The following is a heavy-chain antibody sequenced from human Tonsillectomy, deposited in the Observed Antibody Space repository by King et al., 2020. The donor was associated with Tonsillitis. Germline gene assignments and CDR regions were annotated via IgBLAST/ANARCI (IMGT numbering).Heavy chain of an antibody. CDR2: ISYYGSNK. D-gene: IGHD3-22*01. V-gene: IGHV3-30*18. CDR3: AQPPYDSSGWWFDY. Sequence: VQLVESGGGVVQPGRSLRLSCAASGFTFSSYGMHWVRQAPGKGLEWVEVISYYGSNKYYADSVKGRFTISRDNSKNTLYLQMNSLRAEDTAVYYCAQPPYDSSGWWFDYWGQGTLVTVSS. CDR1: GFTFSSYG. J-gene: IGHJ4*02.